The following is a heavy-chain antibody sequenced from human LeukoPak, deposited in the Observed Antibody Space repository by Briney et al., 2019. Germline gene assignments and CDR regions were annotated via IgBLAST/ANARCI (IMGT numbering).Heavy chain of an antibody. D-gene: IGHD6-19*01. CDR2: IYYSGST. CDR3: ARGYSSGWLPGY. V-gene: IGHV4-31*03. Sequence: SQTLSLTCTVSGGSISSGGYYWSWIRQHPGKGLEWIGYIYYSGSTNYNPSLKSRVTISVDTSKNQFSLKLSSVTAADTAVYYCARGYSSGWLPGYWGQGTLVTVSS. CDR1: GGSISSGGYY. J-gene: IGHJ4*02.